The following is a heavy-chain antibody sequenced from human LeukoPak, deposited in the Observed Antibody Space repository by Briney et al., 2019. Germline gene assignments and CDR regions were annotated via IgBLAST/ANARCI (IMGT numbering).Heavy chain of an antibody. CDR1: GYTFTGYY. CDR3: ARGKITMVRGVMAY. V-gene: IGHV1-2*02. CDR2: INPNNGGT. D-gene: IGHD3-10*01. J-gene: IGHJ4*02. Sequence: ASVKVSCKASGYTFTGYYMHWVRQAPGQGLEWMGWINPNNGGTNYAQKFQGRVTMTRDTSISTAYMELSRLRSDDTAVYYCARGKITMVRGVMAYWGQGTLVTVSS.